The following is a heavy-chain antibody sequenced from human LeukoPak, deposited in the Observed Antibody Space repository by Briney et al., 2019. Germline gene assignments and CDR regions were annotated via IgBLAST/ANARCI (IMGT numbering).Heavy chain of an antibody. CDR3: ARVGYCSSTSCFYGMDV. J-gene: IGHJ6*02. CDR1: RYTFTGYY. D-gene: IGHD2-2*01. V-gene: IGHV1-2*02. Sequence: GASVKVSCKASRYTFTGYYMHWVRQAPGPGLEWMGWINPNSGGTNYAQKFQGRVTMTRDTSISTAYMELSRLRSDDTAVYYCARVGYCSSTSCFYGMDVWGQGTTVTVSS. CDR2: INPNSGGT.